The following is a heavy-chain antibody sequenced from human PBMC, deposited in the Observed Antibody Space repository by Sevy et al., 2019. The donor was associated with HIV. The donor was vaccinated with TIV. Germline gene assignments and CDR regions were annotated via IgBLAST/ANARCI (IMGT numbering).Heavy chain of an antibody. CDR1: GFTVSSNY. CDR2: IYSGGST. Sequence: GGCLRLSCAASGFTVSSNYMSWVRQAPGKGLEWVSVIYSGGSTYYADSVKGRFTISRDNSKNTLYLQMNSLRAEDTAVPYCARVLRDSSGYQYFQHWGQGTLVTVSS. D-gene: IGHD3-22*01. J-gene: IGHJ1*01. V-gene: IGHV3-53*01. CDR3: ARVLRDSSGYQYFQH.